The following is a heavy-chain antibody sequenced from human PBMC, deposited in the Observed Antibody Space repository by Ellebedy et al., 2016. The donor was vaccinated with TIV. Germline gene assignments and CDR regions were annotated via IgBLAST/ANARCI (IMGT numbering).Heavy chain of an antibody. J-gene: IGHJ4*01. Sequence: PGGSLRLSCAVAGFTFSRHWMTWVRQTPGKGLEWVANIKQDGSEKYYVDSVKGRFTISRDNAKNSLYLQMNSLRGEDSAVYYCARKVLGGYYVFDYWGHGTLVTVSS. CDR2: IKQDGSEK. CDR1: GFTFSRHW. D-gene: IGHD3-22*01. V-gene: IGHV3-7*01. CDR3: ARKVLGGYYVFDY.